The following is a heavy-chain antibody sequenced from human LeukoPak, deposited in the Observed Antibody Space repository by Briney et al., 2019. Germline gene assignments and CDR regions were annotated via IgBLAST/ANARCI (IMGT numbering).Heavy chain of an antibody. V-gene: IGHV1-3*01. CDR2: INAGNGNT. CDR3: ARDPVLRFLEYYFDY. D-gene: IGHD3-3*01. Sequence: ASVKVSCKASGYTFTSYAMHWVRQAPGQRLEWMGWINAGNGNTKYSQKFQGRVTITRDTSASTAYMELSSLRSEDTAVYYCARDPVLRFLEYYFDYWGQGTLVTVS. J-gene: IGHJ4*02. CDR1: GYTFTSYA.